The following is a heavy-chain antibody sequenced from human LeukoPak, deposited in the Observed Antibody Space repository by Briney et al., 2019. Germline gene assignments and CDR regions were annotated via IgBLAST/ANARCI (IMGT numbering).Heavy chain of an antibody. D-gene: IGHD2-2*01. CDR2: IHYSGST. V-gene: IGHV4-59*12. CDR1: GGSISSYY. Sequence: SETLSLTCTVSGGSISSYYWSWIRQPPGKGLEWIGYIHYSGSTYYNPSLKSRVTISVDTSKNQFSLKLSSVTAADTAVYYCARDFRFQGYCSSTSCSEGWFDPWGQGTLVTVSS. CDR3: ARDFRFQGYCSSTSCSEGWFDP. J-gene: IGHJ5*02.